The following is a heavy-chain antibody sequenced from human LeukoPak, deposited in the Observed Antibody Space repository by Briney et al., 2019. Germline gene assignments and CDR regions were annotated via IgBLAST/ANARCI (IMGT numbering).Heavy chain of an antibody. V-gene: IGHV3-30*02. CDR1: GFTFSSYG. Sequence: GGSLRLSCAASGFTFSSYGMHWVRQAPGKGLEWVAFIRYDGSNKYYADSVKGRFTISRDNSKNTLYLQMNSLRAEDTAVYYCAKVSRGRGITFGGVIVSSDYWGQGTLVTVYS. J-gene: IGHJ4*02. D-gene: IGHD3-16*02. CDR2: IRYDGSNK. CDR3: AKVSRGRGITFGGVIVSSDY.